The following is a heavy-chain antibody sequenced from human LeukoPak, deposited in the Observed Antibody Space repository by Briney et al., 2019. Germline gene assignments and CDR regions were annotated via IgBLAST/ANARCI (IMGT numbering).Heavy chain of an antibody. CDR2: IYTSGSS. CDR3: ARNFDQADTSSFDY. J-gene: IGHJ4*02. V-gene: IGHV4-4*07. D-gene: IGHD2-2*01. CDR1: GGSISSYL. Sequence: SETLSLTCTVSGGSISSYLWSWIRQPAGKGLEWIGRIYTSGSSNYNPSLKSRVTMSVDTSKNQFSLKLSSVTAADTAVYYCARNFDQADTSSFDYWGQGTLVTVSS.